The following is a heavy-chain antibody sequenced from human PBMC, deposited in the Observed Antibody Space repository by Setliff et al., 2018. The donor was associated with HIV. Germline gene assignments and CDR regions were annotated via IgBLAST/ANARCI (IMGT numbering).Heavy chain of an antibody. V-gene: IGHV4-34*01. J-gene: IGHJ4*02. Sequence: SETLSLTCAVYGGSFPAYYWDWVRQPPGKGLEWIGEINYSGDTTYNPSLKSRVNRFIDTSKKQFSLKVASVTAADTAVYFCAREVPGAHRYYFDSWGQGALVTVSS. D-gene: IGHD1-26*01. CDR2: INYSGDT. CDR1: GGSFPAYY. CDR3: AREVPGAHRYYFDS.